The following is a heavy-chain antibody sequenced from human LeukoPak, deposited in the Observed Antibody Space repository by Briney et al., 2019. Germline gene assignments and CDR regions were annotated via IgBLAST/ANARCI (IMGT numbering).Heavy chain of an antibody. D-gene: IGHD5-24*01. CDR1: GFIFNSFW. V-gene: IGHV3-7*04. J-gene: IGHJ4*02. Sequence: PGGSLRLSCAASGFIFNSFWMNWVRLTPGKGLEWVANIKQDGSKKSYVDSVKGRFTISRDNAKNSLYLQMNSLRAEDTAIYYCTRVGYIDEGIDYWGQGTLVTVSS. CDR2: IKQDGSKK. CDR3: TRVGYIDEGIDY.